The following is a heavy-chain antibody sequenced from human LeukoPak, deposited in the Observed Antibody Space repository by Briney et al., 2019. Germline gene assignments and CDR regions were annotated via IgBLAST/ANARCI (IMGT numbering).Heavy chain of an antibody. CDR2: ISGSGGST. D-gene: IGHD3-10*01. CDR3: AKALKFLLWFGELLS. Sequence: GGSLRLSCAASGFTFSSYAMSWVRQAPGKGLEWVSAISGSGGSTYYADSVKGRFTISRDNSKNTLYLQMNSLRAEDTAVYYCAKALKFLLWFGELLSWGQGTLVTVSS. V-gene: IGHV3-23*01. J-gene: IGHJ4*02. CDR1: GFTFSSYA.